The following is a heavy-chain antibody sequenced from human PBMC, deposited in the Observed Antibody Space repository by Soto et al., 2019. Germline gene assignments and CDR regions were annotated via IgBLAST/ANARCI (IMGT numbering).Heavy chain of an antibody. CDR1: GFSLSNNGVA. CDR2: IYLDDEK. J-gene: IGHJ4*02. CDR3: AHSHDYYTQVDS. Sequence: QITLKESGPTLVKPEQTLTLTCTFSGFSLSNNGVALGWIRQHPGKAPEWLALIYLDDEKRYSPSLKSRLTTTKDTSKHQVVLTVTNVDPVETATYYWAHSHDYYTQVDSWGQGSLVTVSS. V-gene: IGHV2-5*02. D-gene: IGHD1-26*01.